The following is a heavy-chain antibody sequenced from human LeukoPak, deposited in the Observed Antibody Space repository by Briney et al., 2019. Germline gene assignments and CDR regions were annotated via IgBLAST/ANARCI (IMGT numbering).Heavy chain of an antibody. CDR2: IYYSGST. V-gene: IGHV4-59*01. J-gene: IGHJ4*02. CDR3: AKVGSYYYDSSGPFDY. Sequence: SEILSLTCTVSGGSISSYYWSWIRQPPGKGLEWIGYIYYSGSTNYNPSLKGRFTIPRDNSKNTLYLQMNSLRAEDTAVYYCAKVGSYYYDSSGPFDYWGQGTLVTVSS. D-gene: IGHD3-22*01. CDR1: GGSISSYY.